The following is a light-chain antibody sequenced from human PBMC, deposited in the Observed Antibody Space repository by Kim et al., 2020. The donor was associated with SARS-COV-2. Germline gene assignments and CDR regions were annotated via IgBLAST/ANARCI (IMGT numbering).Light chain of an antibody. CDR2: GDK. Sequence: AVGQTVTSTCQGDSLRGYYASWFQQKSGQAPILVIYGDKNRPSGIPDRFSGSGSGNTASLTITGAQAEDEADYYCNSRDSSGNHVLFGGGTQLTVL. CDR1: SLRGYY. CDR3: NSRDSSGNHVL. V-gene: IGLV3-19*01. J-gene: IGLJ3*02.